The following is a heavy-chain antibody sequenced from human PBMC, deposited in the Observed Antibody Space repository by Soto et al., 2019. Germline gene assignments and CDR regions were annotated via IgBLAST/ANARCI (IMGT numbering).Heavy chain of an antibody. D-gene: IGHD2-21*02. CDR2: IYHSGST. CDR1: GGSISSGGYS. Sequence: SETLSLTCAVSGGSISSGGYSWSWIRQPPGKGLEWIGYIYHSGSTYYNPSLKSRVTISVDRSKNQFSLKLSSVTAADTAVYYCARAGGYCGGDCYSYWGQGTLVTVSS. V-gene: IGHV4-30-2*01. J-gene: IGHJ4*02. CDR3: ARAGGYCGGDCYSY.